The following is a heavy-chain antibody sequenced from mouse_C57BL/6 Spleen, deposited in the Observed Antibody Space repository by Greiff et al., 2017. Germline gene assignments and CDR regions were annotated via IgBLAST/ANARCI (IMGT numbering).Heavy chain of an antibody. V-gene: IGHV5-9*01. CDR2: ISGGGGNT. CDR1: GFTFSSYT. J-gene: IGHJ3*01. D-gene: IGHD1-1*01. CDR3: ARHEAYGSSPAWFAY. Sequence: EVHLVESGGGLVKPGGSLKLSCAASGFTFSSYTMSWVRQTPEKRLEWVATISGGGGNTYYPDSVKGRFTISRDNAKNTLYLQMSSLRSEDTALYYCARHEAYGSSPAWFAYWGQGTLVTVSA.